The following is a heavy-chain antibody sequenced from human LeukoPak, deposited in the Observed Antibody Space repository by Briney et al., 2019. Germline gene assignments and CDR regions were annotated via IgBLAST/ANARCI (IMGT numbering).Heavy chain of an antibody. J-gene: IGHJ5*02. Sequence: PGGSLRLSCAASGFTFSTYGMSWVRQAPGKGLEWVSAISGSGVSTYYADSVKGRFTISRDSSKNTLYLQMNSLRAEDTALYYCAKDSTGWFGELFRLDPWGQGTLVTVSS. CDR2: ISGSGVST. D-gene: IGHD3-10*01. CDR1: GFTFSTYG. V-gene: IGHV3-23*01. CDR3: AKDSTGWFGELFRLDP.